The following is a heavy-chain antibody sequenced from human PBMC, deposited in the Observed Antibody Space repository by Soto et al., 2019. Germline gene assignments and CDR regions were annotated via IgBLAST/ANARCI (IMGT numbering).Heavy chain of an antibody. D-gene: IGHD6-13*01. V-gene: IGHV3-11*05. Sequence: QVQLVESGGGLVKPGGSLRLSCAASGFTFSDYYMSWIRQAPGKGLEWVSYINSSSSYTNYEDSVKGRFTISRDNAKNSLYLQMNSLRAEDTAVYYCARTIVAAGGRRYFDLWGRGTLVTVSS. CDR2: INSSSSYT. CDR1: GFTFSDYY. CDR3: ARTIVAAGGRRYFDL. J-gene: IGHJ2*01.